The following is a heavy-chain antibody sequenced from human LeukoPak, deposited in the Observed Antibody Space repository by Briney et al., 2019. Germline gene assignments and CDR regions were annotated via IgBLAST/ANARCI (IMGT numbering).Heavy chain of an antibody. D-gene: IGHD3/OR15-3a*01. V-gene: IGHV3-23*01. Sequence: GGSLRLSCAASGFTLSTYAMSWVRQTPGKGLEWVAATSSSDAGTYHADSVMGRFTISRDNRKSTVSLQMNSLRAEDTALYYCVRDLDWGAFDVWGQGRMVTVSS. CDR2: TSSSDAGT. CDR3: VRDLDWGAFDV. J-gene: IGHJ3*01. CDR1: GFTLSTYA.